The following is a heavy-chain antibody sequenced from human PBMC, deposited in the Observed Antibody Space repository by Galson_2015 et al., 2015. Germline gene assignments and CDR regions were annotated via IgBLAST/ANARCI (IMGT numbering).Heavy chain of an antibody. CDR1: GFTFSSYG. J-gene: IGHJ6*02. Sequence: SLRLSCAASGFTFSSYGMHWVRQAPGKGLEWVAVISYDGSNKYYADSVKGRFTISRDNSKNTLYLQMNSLRAEDTAVYYCARDGYYYGMDVWGQGTTVTVSS. V-gene: IGHV3-30*03. CDR2: ISYDGSNK. CDR3: ARDGYYYGMDV.